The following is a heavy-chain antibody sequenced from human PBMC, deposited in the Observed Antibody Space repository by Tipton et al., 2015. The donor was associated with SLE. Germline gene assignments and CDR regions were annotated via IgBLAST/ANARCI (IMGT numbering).Heavy chain of an antibody. V-gene: IGHV4-59*12. D-gene: IGHD3-3*01. CDR2: INRSGNT. CDR3: ARGGLFWSPSLVAANYFDS. CDR1: GGSISGYY. J-gene: IGHJ4*02. Sequence: TLSLTCTVSGGSISGYYWSWIRQPPGKGLEWIGEINRSGNTNFNPSLGSRVTVSVDTSNNQFSLRLSSVTAADTATYYCARGGLFWSPSLVAANYFDSWGQGTLVTVSS.